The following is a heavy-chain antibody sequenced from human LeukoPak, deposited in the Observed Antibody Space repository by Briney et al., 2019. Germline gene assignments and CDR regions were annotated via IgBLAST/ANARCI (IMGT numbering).Heavy chain of an antibody. J-gene: IGHJ6*04. CDR1: GFTFSSYW. V-gene: IGHV3-74*01. D-gene: IGHD3-9*01. CDR2: INSDGSST. Sequence: GGSLRLSCAASGFTFSSYWMHWVRQAPGKGLVWVSRINSDGSSTSYADSVKGRFTISRDNAKNTLYLQMNSLRAEDTAVYYCARGAVLRYFDPYGTDVWGKGTTVTVSS. CDR3: ARGAVLRYFDPYGTDV.